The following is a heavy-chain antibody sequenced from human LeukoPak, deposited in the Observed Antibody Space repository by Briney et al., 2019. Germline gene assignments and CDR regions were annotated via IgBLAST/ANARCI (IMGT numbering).Heavy chain of an antibody. J-gene: IGHJ4*02. V-gene: IGHV1-18*01. Sequence: ASVKVSCEASGYTFTSYGITWVRQAPGQGLEWMGWISTYNGDTNYAQKLQGRVTMTTDTSTSTAYMELRSLRSDDTALYYCAIGYRGYNYWGQGTLVTVSS. CDR1: GYTFTSYG. CDR2: ISTYNGDT. D-gene: IGHD5-18*01. CDR3: AIGYRGYNY.